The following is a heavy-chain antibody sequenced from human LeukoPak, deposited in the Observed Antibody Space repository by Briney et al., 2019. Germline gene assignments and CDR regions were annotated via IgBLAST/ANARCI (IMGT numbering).Heavy chain of an antibody. V-gene: IGHV1-18*01. Sequence: ASVTVSFMSSGYTFTNYGISGVRPAPGQGLEWMGWICAYNGNTNYAQKLQGRVTMTTDTSTSTAYMELRSLRSDDTAVYYCARVRGYYDSSGPRDYWGQGTLVTVSS. D-gene: IGHD3-22*01. J-gene: IGHJ4*02. CDR1: GYTFTNYG. CDR3: ARVRGYYDSSGPRDY. CDR2: ICAYNGNT.